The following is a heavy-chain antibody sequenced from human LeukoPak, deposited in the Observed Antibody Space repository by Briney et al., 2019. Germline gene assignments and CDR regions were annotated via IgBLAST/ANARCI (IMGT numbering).Heavy chain of an antibody. J-gene: IGHJ4*02. CDR2: INTNTGNP. CDR3: ASHYGSGSYTPLMGY. Sequence: ASVKVSCKASGYTFTSYAMNWVRQAPGQGLEWMGWINTNTGNPTYAQGFTGRFVFSLDTSVSTAYLQISSLKAGDTAVYYCASHYGSGSYTPLMGYWGQGTLVTVSS. D-gene: IGHD3-10*01. CDR1: GYTFTSYA. V-gene: IGHV7-4-1*02.